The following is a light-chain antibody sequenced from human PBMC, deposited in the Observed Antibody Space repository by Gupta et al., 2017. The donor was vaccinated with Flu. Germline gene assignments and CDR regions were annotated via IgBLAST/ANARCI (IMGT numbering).Light chain of an antibody. CDR3: MQVLQTPLFT. Sequence: TPGEPASISCRSSQSLLHSNGYNYLDWYLQKPGQSPQLLIYLGSNRASGVPDRFSGSGSGTDFTLKISRVEAEDVGVYYCMQVLQTPLFTFGPGTKVDI. CDR1: QSLLHSNGYNY. J-gene: IGKJ3*01. CDR2: LGS. V-gene: IGKV2-28*01.